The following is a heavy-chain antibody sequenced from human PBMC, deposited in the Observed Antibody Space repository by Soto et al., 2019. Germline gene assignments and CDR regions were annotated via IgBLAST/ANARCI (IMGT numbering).Heavy chain of an antibody. V-gene: IGHV1-18*01. CDR2: ISAYNGNT. Sequence: QVHLVQSGVEVKKPGASVKVSCKASGYTFTDYGISWARQAPGQGLEWMGWISAYNGNTNHAQNLQGRVTLTTDASTSTAFMELTSLRSDDTAVYYCASDRSGYGDYWGPGTLVTVSS. D-gene: IGHD5-12*01. CDR1: GYTFTDYG. J-gene: IGHJ4*02. CDR3: ASDRSGYGDY.